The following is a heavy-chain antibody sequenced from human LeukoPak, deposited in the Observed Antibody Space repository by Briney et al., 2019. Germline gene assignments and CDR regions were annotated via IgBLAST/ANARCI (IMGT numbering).Heavy chain of an antibody. CDR1: GFTFSDAW. D-gene: IGHD7-27*01. J-gene: IGHJ4*02. V-gene: IGHV3-15*04. CDR3: TTEYWGSFNY. Sequence: GGSLRLSCAASGFTFSDAWMSWVRQAPGKGLQWVGRIASKADGGTTDYAAPVKGRFTISRDDSVNTRYLQMDSLKTEDTAVYYCTTEYWGSFNYWGQGTLVTVSS. CDR2: IASKADGGTT.